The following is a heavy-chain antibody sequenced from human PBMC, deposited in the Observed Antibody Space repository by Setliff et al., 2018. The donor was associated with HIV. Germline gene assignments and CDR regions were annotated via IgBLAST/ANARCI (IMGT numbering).Heavy chain of an antibody. CDR1: GYNFGFYG. Sequence: ASVKVSCKASGYNFGFYGISWVRQAPGQGLEWMGWVNEDNGDRNFAPSVQGRIALTTDTSTNTAYMELTNLRSDDTAVYYCARDRPYIVGANPIDAFDIWGQGTMVTVSS. CDR3: ARDRPYIVGANPIDAFDI. J-gene: IGHJ3*02. D-gene: IGHD1-26*01. V-gene: IGHV1-18*01. CDR2: VNEDNGDR.